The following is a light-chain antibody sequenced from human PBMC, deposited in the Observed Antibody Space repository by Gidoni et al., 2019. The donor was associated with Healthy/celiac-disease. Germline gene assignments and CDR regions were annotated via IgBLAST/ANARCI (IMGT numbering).Light chain of an antibody. Sequence: QSVLTPPPSVSAAPGQTVTISCSGSSSNIGNNYVSWYQQLPGTAPKLRIYDNNKRPAGIPDRFSGSKSGTSATLGITGLQTGDEADYYCGTWDSSLSAHVVFGGGTKLTVL. CDR2: DNN. CDR1: SSNIGNNY. J-gene: IGLJ2*01. CDR3: GTWDSSLSAHVV. V-gene: IGLV1-51*01.